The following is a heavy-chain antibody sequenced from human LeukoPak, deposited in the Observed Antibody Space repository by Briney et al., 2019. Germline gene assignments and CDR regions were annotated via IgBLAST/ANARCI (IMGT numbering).Heavy chain of an antibody. CDR2: IYHSGST. D-gene: IGHD3-10*01. Sequence: SETLSLTCTVSGGSISSSSYYWGWIRQPPGKGLEWIGSIYHSGSTYYNPSLKSRVTISVDTSKNQFSLKLSSVTAADTAVYYCASLYYYGSGSSTWGQGTLVTVSS. J-gene: IGHJ5*02. CDR1: GGSISSSSYY. V-gene: IGHV4-39*01. CDR3: ASLYYYGSGSST.